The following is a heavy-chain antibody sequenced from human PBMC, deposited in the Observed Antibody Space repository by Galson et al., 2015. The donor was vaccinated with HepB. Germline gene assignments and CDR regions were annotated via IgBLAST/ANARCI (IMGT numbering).Heavy chain of an antibody. Sequence: SVKVSCKASGYTFTSYHMHWVRQAPGQGLEWMGIINPSGGTTNYAQKFQGRVTMTRDTSTSTVHMDLTSLRSEDTAAYYCAREGSRWLQRNNNWFDPWGQGSLVIVSS. CDR3: AREGSRWLQRNNNWFDP. CDR2: INPSGGTT. V-gene: IGHV1-46*01. CDR1: GYTFTSYH. D-gene: IGHD5-24*01. J-gene: IGHJ5*02.